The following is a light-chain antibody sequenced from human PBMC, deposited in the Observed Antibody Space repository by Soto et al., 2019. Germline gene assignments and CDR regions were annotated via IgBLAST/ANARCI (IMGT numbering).Light chain of an antibody. CDR3: QQYDNWPYT. CDR2: GAS. CDR1: QSISSN. J-gene: IGKJ2*01. Sequence: EIVMTQSPAALSVSPGERATLSCRASQSISSNLVWYQQKPGQAPRLLIYGASTRATGIPARFSGSGSGTEFTLNISSLQSEDFAVYYCQQYDNWPYTFGQGANLEIK. V-gene: IGKV3-15*01.